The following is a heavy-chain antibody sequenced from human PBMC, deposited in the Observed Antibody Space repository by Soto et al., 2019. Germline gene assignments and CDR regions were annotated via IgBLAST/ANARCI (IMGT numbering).Heavy chain of an antibody. D-gene: IGHD3-3*01. CDR1: GGSFSGYY. V-gene: IGHV4-34*01. CDR2: INHSGST. J-gene: IGHJ6*02. CDR3: ARAVYDFWSGYPRRKIYYYGMDV. Sequence: SETLSLTCAVYGGSFSGYYWSWIRQPPGKGLEWIGEINHSGSTNYNPSLKSRVTISVDTPKNQFSLKLSSVTAADTAVYYCARAVYDFWSGYPRRKIYYYGMDVWGQGTTVTVSS.